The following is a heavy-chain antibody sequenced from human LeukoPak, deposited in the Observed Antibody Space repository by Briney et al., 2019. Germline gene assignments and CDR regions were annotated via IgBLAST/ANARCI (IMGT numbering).Heavy chain of an antibody. CDR2: MYYSGSP. Sequence: SETLSLTCTVSGGSISSYYWSWIRQPPGKGLEWIGYMYYSGSPNYNPSLKSRVTMSVDTSENQFSLKLNSVTAADTAVYYCARSSSGSYWPYWGQGTLVTVSS. J-gene: IGHJ4*02. CDR3: ARSSSGSYWPY. V-gene: IGHV4-59*01. CDR1: GGSISSYY. D-gene: IGHD1-26*01.